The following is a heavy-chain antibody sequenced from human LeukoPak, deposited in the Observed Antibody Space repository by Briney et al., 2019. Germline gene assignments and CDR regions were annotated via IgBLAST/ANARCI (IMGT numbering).Heavy chain of an antibody. CDR3: AKGGQDFDFWRFDY. CDR2: ISGSGGRT. D-gene: IGHD3-3*01. CDR1: GFSFSVYA. Sequence: PGGSLRLSCAASGFSFSVYAMSWVRQAPGQGLEWVSSISGSGGRTYYTNSVKGRFTISRENFKNTVYLEMNNLGAEDTALHYCAKGGQDFDFWRFDYWGQGNLVIVSS. V-gene: IGHV3-23*01. J-gene: IGHJ4*02.